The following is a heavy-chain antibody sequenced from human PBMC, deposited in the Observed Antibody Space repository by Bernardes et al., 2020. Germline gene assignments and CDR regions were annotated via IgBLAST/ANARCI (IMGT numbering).Heavy chain of an antibody. D-gene: IGHD2-15*01. CDR2: VYKKGTT. CDR1: GDSISSYS. CDR3: ARSFYSGLNYFDY. V-gene: IGHV4-59*01. Sequence: SEPLSLTCSVSGDSISSYSWTWIRQPPGKGLEWIGYVYKKGTTKYSPSLRSRVSMSMDTSRNQFFLTLSSVTAADTAVYYCARSFYSGLNYFDYWGHGTLVIVSP. J-gene: IGHJ4*03.